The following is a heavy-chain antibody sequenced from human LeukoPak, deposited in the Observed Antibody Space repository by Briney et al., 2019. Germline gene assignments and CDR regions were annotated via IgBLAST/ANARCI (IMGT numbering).Heavy chain of an antibody. CDR3: ARLGVDAGGGYNLDY. CDR2: INHSGST. J-gene: IGHJ4*02. Sequence: SETLSLTCAVYGGSFSGYYWSWIRQPPGKGLEWIGEINHSGSTNYNPSLKSRVTISVDTSKNQFSLKLSSVTAADTAVYYCARLGVDAGGGYNLDYWGQGTLVTVSS. CDR1: GGSFSGYY. V-gene: IGHV4-34*01. D-gene: IGHD5-24*01.